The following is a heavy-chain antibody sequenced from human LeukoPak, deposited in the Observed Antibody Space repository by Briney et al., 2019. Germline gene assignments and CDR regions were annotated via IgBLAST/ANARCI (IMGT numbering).Heavy chain of an antibody. D-gene: IGHD3-22*01. Sequence: SETLSLTCAVYGGSFSGYYWSWIRRPPGKGLEWIGRISSSGSTNYNPSLKSRVTISVDTSKNQFSLKLSSVTAADTAVYFCARGPYSYDSSGAFDIWGQGTMVTVSS. V-gene: IGHV4-34*01. CDR2: ISSSGST. J-gene: IGHJ3*02. CDR1: GGSFSGYY. CDR3: ARGPYSYDSSGAFDI.